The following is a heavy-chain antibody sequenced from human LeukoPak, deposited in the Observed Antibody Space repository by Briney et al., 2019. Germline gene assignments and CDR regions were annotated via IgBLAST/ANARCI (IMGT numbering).Heavy chain of an antibody. CDR1: GGSISSYY. CDR3: ATSTRYDSSGYYYPYYYYYMDV. CDR2: IYYSGST. V-gene: IGHV4-59*01. D-gene: IGHD3-22*01. Sequence: PSETLSLTCTVSGGSISSYYWSWIRQPPGKGLEWIGYIYYSGSTNYNPSLKSRVTISVDTSKNQLSLKLSSVTAADTAVYYCATSTRYDSSGYYYPYYYYYMDVWGKGTTVTVSS. J-gene: IGHJ6*03.